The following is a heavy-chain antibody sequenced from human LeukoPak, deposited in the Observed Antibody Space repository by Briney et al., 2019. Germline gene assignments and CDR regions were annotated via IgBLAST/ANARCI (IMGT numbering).Heavy chain of an antibody. CDR3: ARDQGYYDSSFGFVY. J-gene: IGHJ4*02. D-gene: IGHD3-22*01. Sequence: PGGSLRLSGAASEFTFSSYWMSWVRQARGKGLEWVANIKQDGSEKYYVDSVKGRFTISRDNAKNSLYLQMNSLRAEDTAVYYCARDQGYYDSSFGFVYWGQGTLITVSS. CDR1: EFTFSSYW. CDR2: IKQDGSEK. V-gene: IGHV3-7*01.